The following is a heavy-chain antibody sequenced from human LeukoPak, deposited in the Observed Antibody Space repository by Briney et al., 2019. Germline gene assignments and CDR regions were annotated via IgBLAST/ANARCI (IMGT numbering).Heavy chain of an antibody. CDR3: AKPSHYETSKPQETDSFDI. D-gene: IGHD3-16*01. CDR1: GFTFGNFP. Sequence: GGSLEPSCAPSGFTFGNFPMSWVGRPPGGGLGWVSIVGVVGDTTYYADSVKGRFTISRDNSRNSLYLQMNSLRAEDTAVYYCAKPSHYETSKPQETDSFDIWGQGTMVTVS. J-gene: IGHJ3*02. V-gene: IGHV3-23*01. CDR2: VGVVGDTT.